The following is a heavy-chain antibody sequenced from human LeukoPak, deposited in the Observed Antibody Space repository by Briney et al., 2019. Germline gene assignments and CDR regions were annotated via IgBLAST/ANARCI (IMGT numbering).Heavy chain of an antibody. CDR2: ISYDGSNK. V-gene: IGHV3-30-3*01. D-gene: IGHD5-18*01. J-gene: IGHJ4*02. Sequence: PGRSLRLSCAASGFTFSSYAMRWVRQAPGKGLEWVAVISYDGSNKYYADSVKGRFTISRDNSKNTLYLQMNSLRAEDTAVYYCARESPGYGQLDYWGQGTLVTVPS. CDR3: ARESPGYGQLDY. CDR1: GFTFSSYA.